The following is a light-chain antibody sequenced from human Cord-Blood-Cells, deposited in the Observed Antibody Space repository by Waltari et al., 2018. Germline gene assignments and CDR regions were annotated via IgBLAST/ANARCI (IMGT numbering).Light chain of an antibody. V-gene: IGKV1-39*01. CDR3: QQSNSTPRT. Sequence: IQMTKSPSSLSASVGDRVTITCRASQSISSNLNWYQQKPGKAPKLLIYAASSLQSGVPSRFSGSGSGTDFTLTISSLQPEDFATYYCQQSNSTPRTFGQGTKVEIK. J-gene: IGKJ1*01. CDR1: QSISSN. CDR2: AAS.